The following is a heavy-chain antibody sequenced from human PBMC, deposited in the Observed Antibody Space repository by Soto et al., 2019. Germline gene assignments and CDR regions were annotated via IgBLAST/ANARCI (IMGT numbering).Heavy chain of an antibody. CDR3: ARSLFLASTDTEPFDY. V-gene: IGHV3-23*01. CDR1: GFTFSSYA. D-gene: IGHD3-3*02. CDR2: ISGGGNDA. Sequence: EAQLLESGGGLAQPGGSLVLSCAASGFTFSSYAMSWVRQAPGKGLEWVSSISGGGNDAFYAVSVKGRFTISRDNSRNTLYLQMSSLRADDTAIYYCARSLFLASTDTEPFDYWGQGALVTVSS. J-gene: IGHJ4*02.